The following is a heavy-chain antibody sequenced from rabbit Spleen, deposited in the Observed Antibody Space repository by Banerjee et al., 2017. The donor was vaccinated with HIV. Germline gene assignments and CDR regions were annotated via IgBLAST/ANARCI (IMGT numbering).Heavy chain of an antibody. CDR2: VGAGGFT. Sequence: QEQLEESGGALVKPGSSLTLTCTASGFSFSSSYYSCWVRQPPGKGLEWIACVGAGGFTYYANWAKGRFTISKTSSTTVTLQMTSLTAADTATYFCARDSGTSFSSYGMDLWGPGTLVTVS. CDR1: GFSFSSSYY. V-gene: IGHV1S45*01. J-gene: IGHJ6*01. D-gene: IGHD4-1*01. CDR3: ARDSGTSFSSYGMDL.